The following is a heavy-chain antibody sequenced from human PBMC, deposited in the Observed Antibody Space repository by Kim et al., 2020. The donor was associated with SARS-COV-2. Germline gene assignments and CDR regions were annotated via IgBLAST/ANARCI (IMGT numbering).Heavy chain of an antibody. D-gene: IGHD5-12*01. J-gene: IGHJ3*02. CDR3: ARDQYSGYDGPDAFDI. V-gene: IGHV1-69*04. CDR1: GGTFSSYA. CDR2: IIPILGIA. Sequence: SVKVSCKASGGTFSSYAISWVRQAPGQGLEWMGRIIPILGIANYAQKFQGRVTITADKSTSTAYMELSSLRSEDTAVYYCARDQYSGYDGPDAFDIWGQGTMVTVSS.